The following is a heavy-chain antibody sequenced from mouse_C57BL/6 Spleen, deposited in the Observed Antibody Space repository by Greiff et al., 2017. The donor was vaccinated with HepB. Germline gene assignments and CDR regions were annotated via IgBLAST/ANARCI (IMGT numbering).Heavy chain of an antibody. CDR2: IYPGNSDT. Sequence: EVQLQQSGTVLARPGASVKMSCKTSGYTFTSYWMHWVKQRPGQGLEWIGAIYPGNSDTSYNQKFKGKAKLTAVTSASTAYMELSSLTNEDSAVYYCTSITTVVARGFAYWGQGTLVTVSA. D-gene: IGHD1-1*01. V-gene: IGHV1-5*01. CDR1: GYTFTSYW. CDR3: TSITTVVARGFAY. J-gene: IGHJ3*01.